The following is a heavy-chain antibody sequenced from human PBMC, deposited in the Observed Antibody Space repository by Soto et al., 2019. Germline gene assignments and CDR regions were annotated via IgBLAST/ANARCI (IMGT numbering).Heavy chain of an antibody. J-gene: IGHJ4*02. CDR2: IIPIFGTA. CDR1: GGTFSSYA. V-gene: IGHV1-69*13. Sequence: ASVKVSCKASGGTFSSYAISWLRQAPGQGLEWMGGIIPIFGTANYAQKFQGRVTITADESTSTAYMELSSLRSEDTAVYYCARAPGGAGPYYFDYWGQGTLVTVLL. CDR3: ARAPGGAGPYYFDY. D-gene: IGHD6-19*01.